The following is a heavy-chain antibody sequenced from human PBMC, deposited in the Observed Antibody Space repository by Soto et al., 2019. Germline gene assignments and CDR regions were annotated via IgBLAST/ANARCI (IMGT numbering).Heavy chain of an antibody. CDR1: GYTFTSYG. Sequence: ASVKVSCKASGYTFTSYGISWVRQAPGQGLEWMGWISAYNGNTNYAQKLQGRVTMTTDTSTSTAYMELRSLRSDDTAVYYCARDWYYGSGSYYTLVGWFDPWGQGTLVTVSS. CDR2: ISAYNGNT. V-gene: IGHV1-18*01. J-gene: IGHJ5*02. D-gene: IGHD3-10*01. CDR3: ARDWYYGSGSYYTLVGWFDP.